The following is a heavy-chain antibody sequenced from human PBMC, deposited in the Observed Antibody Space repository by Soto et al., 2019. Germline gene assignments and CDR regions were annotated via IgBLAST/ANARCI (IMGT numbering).Heavy chain of an antibody. CDR2: IYYSGST. Sequence: QVQLQESGPGLVKPSETLSLTCTVSGGSISSYYWSWIRQPPGKGLEWIGYIYYSGSTNYNPSLKSRVTISVDTSKNQFSLKLSSVTAADTAVYYCASRWRQLDPNWFDPWGQGTLVTVSS. D-gene: IGHD6-6*01. V-gene: IGHV4-59*01. CDR1: GGSISSYY. CDR3: ASRWRQLDPNWFDP. J-gene: IGHJ5*02.